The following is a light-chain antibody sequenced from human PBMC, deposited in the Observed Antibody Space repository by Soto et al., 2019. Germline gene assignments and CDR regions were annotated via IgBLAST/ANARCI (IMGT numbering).Light chain of an antibody. CDR3: QHYNSYSEA. CDR2: AAS. V-gene: IGKV1-39*01. Sequence: DIPMTQSPSSLSASVGDRVTITCRASQTVGTFLNWYQQRPGRAPNLLIYAASNLPTGVPSRFSGSGSGTDFTLTINSLQPEDFGTYYCQHYNSYSEAFGQGTKVELK. J-gene: IGKJ1*01. CDR1: QTVGTF.